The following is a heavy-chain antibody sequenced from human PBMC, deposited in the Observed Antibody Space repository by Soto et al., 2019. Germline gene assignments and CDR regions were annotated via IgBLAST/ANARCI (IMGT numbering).Heavy chain of an antibody. V-gene: IGHV4-39*01. J-gene: IGHJ6*03. CDR3: ARPVNYYYYYMDV. Sequence: LLIMPHTCTVADVTIISRTAHWGWNRQPPGKGLEWIGSINYSGSTYYSPSLKSRVTISADTSKNQFSLKLSSVTAADTAVYYCARPVNYYYYYMDVWGKGTMVTVSS. CDR1: DVTIISRTAH. CDR2: INYSGST.